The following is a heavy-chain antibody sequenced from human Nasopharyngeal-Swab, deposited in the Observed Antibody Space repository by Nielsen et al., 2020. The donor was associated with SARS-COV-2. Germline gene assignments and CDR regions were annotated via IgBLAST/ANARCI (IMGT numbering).Heavy chain of an antibody. J-gene: IGHJ6*03. V-gene: IGHV3-23*01. D-gene: IGHD2-2*01. CDR1: GFTFSSYA. CDR3: ATVPDFVVGPAESDRDIDV. CDR2: ISGSGGST. Sequence: GESLKISCAASGFTFSSYAMSWVRQAPGKGLEWVSAISGSGGSTYYADSVKGRFTISRDNSKNTLYLQMNSLRAEDTAVYYCATVPDFVVGPAESDRDIDVWSKGTAVTVSS.